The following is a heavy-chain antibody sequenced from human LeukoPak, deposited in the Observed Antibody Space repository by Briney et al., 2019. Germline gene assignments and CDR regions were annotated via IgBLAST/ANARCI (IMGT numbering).Heavy chain of an antibody. CDR3: ARAPAVSSGYYYGAFDI. D-gene: IGHD3-22*01. V-gene: IGHV4-30-2*01. J-gene: IGHJ3*02. CDR1: GGSISSGGYS. CDR2: IYHSGST. Sequence: SETLSLTCAVSGGSISSGGYSWSWIRQPPGKGLEWIGYIYHSGSTYYNPSLKSRVTISVDRSKNQFSLKLSSVTAADTAVYYCARAPAVSSGYYYGAFDIWGQGTMVTVSS.